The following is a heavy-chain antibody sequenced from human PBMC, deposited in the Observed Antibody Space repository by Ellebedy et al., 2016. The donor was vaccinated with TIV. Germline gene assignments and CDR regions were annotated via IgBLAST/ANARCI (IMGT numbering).Heavy chain of an antibody. CDR2: ISGDSSST. D-gene: IGHD3-22*01. CDR1: GFTFSSFA. J-gene: IGHJ4*01. V-gene: IGHV3-23*01. Sequence: GESLKISCAASGFTFSSFAMHWDRQAPGKGLEWLSVISGDSSSTYHADSVKGRFTITRDNSKNTLYLQMNRLRTEDTAVYLCAKGSSSGFNYDRVGFEYWGQGTLVTVSS. CDR3: AKGSSSGFNYDRVGFEY.